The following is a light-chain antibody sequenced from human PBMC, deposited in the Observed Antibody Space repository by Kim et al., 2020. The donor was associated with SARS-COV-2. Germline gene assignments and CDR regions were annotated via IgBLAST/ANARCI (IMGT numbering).Light chain of an antibody. CDR1: QSVRSSF. J-gene: IGKJ1*01. Sequence: EIVLTQSPGTLSLSPGERATLSCRASQSVRSSFLAWYQQKPGQAPRLLIYGASSRATGVPDRFSGSGSGTDFTLTINRLEPEDFAVYYFQQYVTSPRTFGQGTKVDIK. V-gene: IGKV3-20*01. CDR2: GAS. CDR3: QQYVTSPRT.